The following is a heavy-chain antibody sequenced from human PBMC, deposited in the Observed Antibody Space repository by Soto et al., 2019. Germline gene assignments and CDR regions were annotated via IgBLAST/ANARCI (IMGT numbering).Heavy chain of an antibody. D-gene: IGHD2-15*01. Sequence: QVQLQQWGAGLLKPSETLSLTCAVYGGSFSGYYWSWIRQPPGKGLEWIGEINHSGSTNYNPSLKRRVTISVDTSKNQISLKLSSVTAADTAVYYCARGLFGCSGGSCYSSRNWFDPWGQGTLVTVSS. CDR1: GGSFSGYY. J-gene: IGHJ5*02. CDR3: ARGLFGCSGGSCYSSRNWFDP. V-gene: IGHV4-34*01. CDR2: INHSGST.